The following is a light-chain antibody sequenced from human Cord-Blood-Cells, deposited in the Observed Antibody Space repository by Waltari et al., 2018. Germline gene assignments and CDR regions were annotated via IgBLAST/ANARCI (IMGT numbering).Light chain of an antibody. J-gene: IGKJ3*01. CDR1: QDISNY. CDR2: DAS. CDR3: QQYDNLLFT. Sequence: DIQITQSPSSLSAYVGERVTITCQASQDISNYINWYQQKPGKAPKLLIYDASNLETGVPARFSGSGSGTDFTFTISSLQPEDIATYYCQQYDNLLFTFGPGTKVDIK. V-gene: IGKV1-33*01.